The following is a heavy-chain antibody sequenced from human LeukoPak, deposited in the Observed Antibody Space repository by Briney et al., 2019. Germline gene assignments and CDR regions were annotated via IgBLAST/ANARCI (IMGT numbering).Heavy chain of an antibody. CDR1: GFTFDDYA. CDR2: ISWNSGSI. Sequence: GGSLRLSCAASGFTFDDYAMHWVRQAPGKGLEWVSGISWNSGSIGYADSVKGRFTISRDNAKNSLYLQMNSLRAEDTALYYCAKAAAAGYFDYWGQGTLVTVSS. V-gene: IGHV3-9*01. D-gene: IGHD6-13*01. CDR3: AKAAAAGYFDY. J-gene: IGHJ4*02.